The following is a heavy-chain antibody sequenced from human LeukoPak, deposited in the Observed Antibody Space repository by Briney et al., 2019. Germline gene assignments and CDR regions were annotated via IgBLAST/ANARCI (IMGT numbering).Heavy chain of an antibody. J-gene: IGHJ4*02. CDR1: GFTFSSYG. D-gene: IGHD5-12*01. V-gene: IGHV3-33*06. CDR3: AKDDSGYDSGITDY. CDR2: IWYDGSNK. Sequence: PGGSPRLSCAASGFTFSSYGMHRVRQAPGKGLEWVAVIWYDGSNKYYADSVKGRFTITRDNSKNTLYLQMNSLRAEDTAVYYCAKDDSGYDSGITDYWGQGTLVTVSS.